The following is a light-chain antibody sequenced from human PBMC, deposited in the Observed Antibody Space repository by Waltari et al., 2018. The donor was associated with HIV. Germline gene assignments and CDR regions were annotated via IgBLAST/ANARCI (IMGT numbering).Light chain of an antibody. CDR2: DNT. J-gene: IGLJ3*02. Sequence: QSVLTQPPSVSAAPGQKVTISCSGRNPNIGHNYVAWYQQFPGTAPKLLIFDNTDRPSGIPDRFSGTKSGTSATLGITGLQIGDEADYYCGTWDNSLKAGVFGGGTRLTVL. CDR3: GTWDNSLKAGV. CDR1: NPNIGHNY. V-gene: IGLV1-51*01.